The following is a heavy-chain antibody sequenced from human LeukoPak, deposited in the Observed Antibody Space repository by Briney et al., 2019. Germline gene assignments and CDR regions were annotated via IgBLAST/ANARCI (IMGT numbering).Heavy chain of an antibody. CDR1: GGTFSSYA. CDR3: ARERFGESANAFDI. CDR2: IIPIFGIA. D-gene: IGHD3-10*01. Sequence: ASVKVSCKASGGTFSSYAISWVRQAPGQGPEWMGGIIPIFGIANYAQKFQGRVTITADESTSTAYMELSSLRSEDTAVYYCARERFGESANAFDIWGQGTMVTVSS. V-gene: IGHV1-69*01. J-gene: IGHJ3*02.